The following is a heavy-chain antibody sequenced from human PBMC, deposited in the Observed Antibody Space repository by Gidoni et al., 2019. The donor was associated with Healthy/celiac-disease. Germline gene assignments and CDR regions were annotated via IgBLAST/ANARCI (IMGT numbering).Heavy chain of an antibody. V-gene: IGHV4-34*01. D-gene: IGHD3-22*01. J-gene: IGHJ4*02. CDR1: GGSFSGYY. CDR2: INHSGST. Sequence: VQLQPWGAGLLKPSETLSLTCAVYGGSFSGYYWSWIRQPPGKGLEWIGEINHSGSTNYNPSLKSRVTISVDTSKNQFSLKLSSVTAADTAVYYCARRARYDSSGYYCFDYWGQGTLVTVSS. CDR3: ARRARYDSSGYYCFDY.